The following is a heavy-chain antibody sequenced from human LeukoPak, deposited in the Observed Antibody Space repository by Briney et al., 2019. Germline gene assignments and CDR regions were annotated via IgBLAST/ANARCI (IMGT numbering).Heavy chain of an antibody. V-gene: IGHV3-30*18. J-gene: IGHJ6*02. Sequence: PGGSLRLSCAASGFSFSGYGMHWVRQAPGKGLEWVAVISYDGSNKYYADSVKGRFTISRDNSKNTLYLQMNSLRAEDTAVYYCAKGLTGPYYYYGMDVWGQGTTVTVSS. CDR1: GFSFSGYG. CDR2: ISYDGSNK. D-gene: IGHD3-16*01. CDR3: AKGLTGPYYYYGMDV.